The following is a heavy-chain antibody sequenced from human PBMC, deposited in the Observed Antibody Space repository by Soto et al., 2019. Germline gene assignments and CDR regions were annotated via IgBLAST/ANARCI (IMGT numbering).Heavy chain of an antibody. CDR2: LSHDESNK. Sequence: SLRLSFGHSGFTFNTYGIHSVWQAPCKGLEWVAALSHDESNKFYAASVKGRFTISRDNSKNTLYLEMFSLRAEDTAVYYCVKEGRGSSTSCSRCYGLDVCGKGNTVTVS. V-gene: IGHV3-30*18. CDR3: VKEGRGSSTSCSRCYGLDV. CDR1: GFTFNTYG. J-gene: IGHJ6*04. D-gene: IGHD2-2*01.